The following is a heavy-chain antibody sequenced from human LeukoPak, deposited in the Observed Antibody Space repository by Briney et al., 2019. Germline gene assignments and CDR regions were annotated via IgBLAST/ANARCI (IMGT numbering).Heavy chain of an antibody. V-gene: IGHV3-48*03. Sequence: PGGSLRLSCAASGFTFSSYVMNWVRQAPGKGLEWVSYISSSGSTIYYADSVKVRFTISRDNAKNSLYLQMNILHAEDTAVYYCARDGSNYDLWSGYSSFDYWGQRTLVTVSS. CDR1: GFTFSSYV. CDR3: ARDGSNYDLWSGYSSFDY. J-gene: IGHJ4*02. CDR2: ISSSGSTI. D-gene: IGHD3-3*01.